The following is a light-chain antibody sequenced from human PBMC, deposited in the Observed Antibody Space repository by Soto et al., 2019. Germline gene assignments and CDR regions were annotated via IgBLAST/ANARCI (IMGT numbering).Light chain of an antibody. CDR2: GAS. V-gene: IGKV3-15*01. CDR3: QQYNNWRTWT. CDR1: QSVSSN. J-gene: IGKJ1*01. Sequence: EILMTQSPATLSVSPGERATLSCRASQSVSSNLAWYQQKPGQAPRLLIYGASTRATGIPARFSGSGSGTEFTLTISSLQSEDFAVYYCQQYNNWRTWTFGQGT.